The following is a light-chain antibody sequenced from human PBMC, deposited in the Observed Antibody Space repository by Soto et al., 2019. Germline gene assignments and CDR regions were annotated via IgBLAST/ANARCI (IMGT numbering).Light chain of an antibody. CDR2: LNT. V-gene: IGLV1-44*01. CDR1: RSNIGTYT. CDR3: AAWDGSLSAVL. Sequence: QSVLTQSPSASGTPGQRVTISCCGSRSNIGTYTVNWYQQLPGTAPTLLIYLNTQRPSGVPNRFSGSKSGTSASLAISGLHSEDEAEYYCAAWDGSLSAVLFGGGTKVTVL. J-gene: IGLJ2*01.